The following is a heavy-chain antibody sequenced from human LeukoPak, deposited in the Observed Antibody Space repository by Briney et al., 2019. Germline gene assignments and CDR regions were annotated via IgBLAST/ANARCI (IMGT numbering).Heavy chain of an antibody. V-gene: IGHV3-33*01. Sequence: GGSLRLSCAASGFTFSSYGMHWVRQAPGKGLEWVAVIWYDRSNKYYADSVKGRFTISRDNSKNTLYLQMNSLRAEDTAVYYCARNSRYCTNGVCSLIYYYYYSGMDVWGQGTTVTVSS. J-gene: IGHJ6*02. CDR1: GFTFSSYG. D-gene: IGHD2-8*01. CDR3: ARNSRYCTNGVCSLIYYYYYSGMDV. CDR2: IWYDRSNK.